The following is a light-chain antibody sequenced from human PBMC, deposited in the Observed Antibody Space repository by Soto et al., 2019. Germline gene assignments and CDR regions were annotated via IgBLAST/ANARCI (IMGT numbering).Light chain of an antibody. CDR1: QSFSSSY. CDR2: GAS. V-gene: IGKV3-20*01. J-gene: IGKJ5*01. CDR3: QQYGSSPPIT. Sequence: ESVLTQSPGTLSVSPGERVTLSCRSSQSFSSSYLAWYQQKPGQAPRLLIYGASSRATGIPDRFSGSGSGTDFTLTISRLEPEDFAVYYCQQYGSSPPITFGQGTRLEIK.